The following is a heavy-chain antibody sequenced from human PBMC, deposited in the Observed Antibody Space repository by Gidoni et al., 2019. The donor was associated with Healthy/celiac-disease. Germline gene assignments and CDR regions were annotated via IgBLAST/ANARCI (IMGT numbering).Heavy chain of an antibody. D-gene: IGHD6-19*01. Sequence: QLQLQESGPGLVKPSETLSPTCPVSGGPLSRSSYYSGWIRPPPGKGLGWIGSIYYSGSTYHNPSLKSRVTISVDTSKNQFSLKLSSVTAADTAVYYCARPRGYSSGWPFDYWGQGTLVTVSS. CDR2: IYYSGST. V-gene: IGHV4-39*01. J-gene: IGHJ4*02. CDR3: ARPRGYSSGWPFDY. CDR1: GGPLSRSSYY.